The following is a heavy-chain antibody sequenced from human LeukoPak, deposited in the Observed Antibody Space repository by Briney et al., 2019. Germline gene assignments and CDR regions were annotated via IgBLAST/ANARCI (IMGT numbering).Heavy chain of an antibody. V-gene: IGHV1-24*01. CDR2: FNPEDGET. CDR3: ATDASGDYLNH. D-gene: IGHD4-17*01. Sequence: ASVKVSCKVSGYIFTELSMHWVRQAPGKGLEWMGGFNPEDGETFYAQKFQGRVTMTEDTSTDTAYMELSSLSYDDTAVYYCATDASGDYLNHWGQGTLVTVSS. J-gene: IGHJ4*02. CDR1: GYIFTELS.